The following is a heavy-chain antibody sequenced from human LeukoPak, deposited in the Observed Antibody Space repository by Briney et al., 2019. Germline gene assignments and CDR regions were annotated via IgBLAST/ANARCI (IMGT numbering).Heavy chain of an antibody. Sequence: SETLSLTCTVSGDSISRGRYNWSWVRQPAGKELEWIGRIYASGKTDYNPYTPSLKSRVAMSLDTSKNQVSLYLTSVTAADTAMYFCARSFSEKFYFESWGQGTLVTVSS. CDR3: ARSFSEKFYFES. J-gene: IGHJ4*02. CDR1: GDSISRGRYN. CDR2: IYASGKT. V-gene: IGHV4-61*02. D-gene: IGHD1-26*01.